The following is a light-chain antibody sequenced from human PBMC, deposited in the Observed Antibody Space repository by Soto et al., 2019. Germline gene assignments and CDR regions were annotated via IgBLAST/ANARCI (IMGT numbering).Light chain of an antibody. J-gene: IGKJ1*01. CDR3: QHYYSYPVA. CDR2: APS. CDR1: QGISSY. Sequence: AIRMTQSPSSFSASTGDRVTITCRASQGISSYLAWYQQKPGKAPKLLIYAPSTLQSGVPSRFSGSGSGADFSLTISCLQTEDFATYYCQHYYSYPVAFGQGTKVEIK. V-gene: IGKV1-8*01.